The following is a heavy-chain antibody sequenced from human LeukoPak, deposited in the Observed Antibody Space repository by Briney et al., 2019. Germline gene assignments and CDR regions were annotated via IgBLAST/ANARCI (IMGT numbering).Heavy chain of an antibody. CDR2: IWYDGSNK. J-gene: IGHJ3*02. V-gene: IGHV3-33*01. CDR3: ARSNYLPRFDAFDI. Sequence: GRSLRLSCAASGFTFSSYGMHWVRQAPGKGLEWVAVIWYDGSNKYYADSVKGRFTISRDNSKNTLYLQINSLRAEDTAVYYCARSNYLPRFDAFDIWGQGTMVTVSS. CDR1: GFTFSSYG. D-gene: IGHD4-11*01.